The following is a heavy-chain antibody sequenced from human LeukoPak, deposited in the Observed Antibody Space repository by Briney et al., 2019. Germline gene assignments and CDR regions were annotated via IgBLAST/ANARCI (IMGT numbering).Heavy chain of an antibody. CDR3: ARSQEDYGDYKYYYYMDV. CDR2: IIPIFGTA. D-gene: IGHD4-17*01. J-gene: IGHJ6*03. Sequence: SVKASCKASGGTFSSYAISWVRQAPGQGLEWMGRIIPIFGTANYAQKFQGRVTITTDESTSTAYMELSSLRSEDTAVYYCARSQEDYGDYKYYYYMDVWGKGTTVTVSS. V-gene: IGHV1-69*05. CDR1: GGTFSSYA.